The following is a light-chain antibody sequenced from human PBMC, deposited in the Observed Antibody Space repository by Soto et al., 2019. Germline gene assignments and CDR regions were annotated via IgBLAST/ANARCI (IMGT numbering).Light chain of an antibody. CDR1: QSVTSSC. CDR2: TTY. V-gene: IGKV3D-20*02. J-gene: IGKJ1*01. CDR3: KQRSNWPRT. Sequence: EIVLTQSPGTLSLSPGERATLTCTASQSVTSSCLAWYQRKPGQAPRLLIHTTYIRATDIPARFSGSGSGTDFTLTIRSLEPEDFALYYCKQRSNWPRTFGQGTKVDIK.